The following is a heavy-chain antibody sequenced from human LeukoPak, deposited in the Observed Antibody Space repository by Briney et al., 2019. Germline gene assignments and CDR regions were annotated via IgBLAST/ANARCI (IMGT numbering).Heavy chain of an antibody. Sequence: PGGSLRLSCAASGFTFSSYAMTWVRQAPGKGLEWVSGISGSAGSTYYADSVKGRLTISRDNSKNTLYLQVSSLRAEDTAVYYCAKAPSRAGNGWYQIDYWGQGTLVTVSS. J-gene: IGHJ4*02. CDR1: GFTFSSYA. V-gene: IGHV3-23*01. CDR2: ISGSAGST. D-gene: IGHD6-19*01. CDR3: AKAPSRAGNGWYQIDY.